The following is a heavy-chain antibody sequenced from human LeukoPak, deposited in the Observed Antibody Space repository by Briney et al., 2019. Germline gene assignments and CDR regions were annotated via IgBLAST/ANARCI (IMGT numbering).Heavy chain of an antibody. CDR3: ARSCSSTSCHMN. CDR2: ISSSSSYI. J-gene: IGHJ4*02. CDR1: GFTFSSYS. V-gene: IGHV3-21*01. D-gene: IGHD2-2*02. Sequence: PGGSLRLSCAASGFTFSSYSMNWVRQAPGKGLEWVSSISSSSSYIYYAVSVKGRFTISGDNAKNSLYLQMNSLRAEDTAVYYCARSCSSTSCHMNWGQGTLVTVSS.